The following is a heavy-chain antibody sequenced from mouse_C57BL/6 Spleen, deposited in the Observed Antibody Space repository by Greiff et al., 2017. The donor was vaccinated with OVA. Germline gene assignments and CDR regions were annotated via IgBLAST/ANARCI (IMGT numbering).Heavy chain of an antibody. J-gene: IGHJ1*03. CDR1: GYTFTSYW. CDR3: AREEDYYGSSYGYFDV. CDR2: INPSNGGT. V-gene: IGHV1-53*01. Sequence: VQLQQSGTELVKPGASVKLSCKASGYTFTSYWMHWVKQRPGQGLEWIGNINPSNGGTNYNEKFKSKATLTVDKSSSTAYMQLSSLTSEDSAVYYCAREEDYYGSSYGYFDVWGTGTTVTVSS. D-gene: IGHD1-1*01.